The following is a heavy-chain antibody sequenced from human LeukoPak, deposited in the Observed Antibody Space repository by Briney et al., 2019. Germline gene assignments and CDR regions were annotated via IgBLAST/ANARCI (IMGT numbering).Heavy chain of an antibody. CDR1: GFTFSDHY. V-gene: IGHV3-72*01. D-gene: IGHD3-22*01. CDR3: TRVGITMIVVLVGY. Sequence: GGSLRLSCAASGFTFSDHYMDWVRQAPGKGLEWVGRTRNKANSYTTEYAASVKGSFTISRDDSKNSLYLQMSSLKTEDTAVYYCTRVGITMIVVLVGYWGQGTLVTVSS. J-gene: IGHJ4*02. CDR2: TRNKANSYTT.